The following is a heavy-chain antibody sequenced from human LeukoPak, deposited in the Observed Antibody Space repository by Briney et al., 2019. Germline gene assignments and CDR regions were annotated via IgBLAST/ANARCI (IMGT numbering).Heavy chain of an antibody. D-gene: IGHD2-15*01. CDR3: ARAGRCSGGSCYSRAFLLDY. CDR2: IYYSGST. J-gene: IGHJ4*02. V-gene: IGHV4-39*07. CDR1: GGSISSSSYY. Sequence: SETLSLTCTVSGGSISSSSYYWGWIRQPPGKGLEWIGSIYYSGSTYYSPSLKSRVTISVDTSKNQFSLKLSSVTAADTAVYYCARAGRCSGGSCYSRAFLLDYWGQGTLVTVSS.